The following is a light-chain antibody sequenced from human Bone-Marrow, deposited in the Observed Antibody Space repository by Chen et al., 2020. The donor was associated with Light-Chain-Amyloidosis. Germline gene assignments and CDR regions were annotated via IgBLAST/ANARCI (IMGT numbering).Light chain of an antibody. J-gene: IGLJ2*01. CDR1: DLPTKY. Sequence: SYELPQPPSVSVFPGETGRITCSGDDLPTKYAYWYQQKPGQAPVLVIHRDTERPSGISERFSGSSSGTTATLTISGVQAEDEADYHCQSADSSGTYEVIFGGGTKLTVL. CDR2: RDT. CDR3: QSADSSGTYEVI. V-gene: IGLV3-25*03.